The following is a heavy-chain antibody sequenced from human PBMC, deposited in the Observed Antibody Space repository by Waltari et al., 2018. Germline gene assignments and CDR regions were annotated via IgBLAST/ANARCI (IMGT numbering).Heavy chain of an antibody. J-gene: IGHJ4*02. CDR2: SSGDGSST. Sequence: EVQLLESGGDLVQPGGSLRLSCAASGFTFSNCAMSWVRQAPGKGLDWVSFSSGDGSSTYYADSLKGRFTISRDNSKDTLYLQMNSLRAEDTAVYYCVKGSASYSRDFDCWGQGALVTVSS. V-gene: IGHV3-23*01. D-gene: IGHD1-26*01. CDR3: VKGSASYSRDFDC. CDR1: GFTFSNCA.